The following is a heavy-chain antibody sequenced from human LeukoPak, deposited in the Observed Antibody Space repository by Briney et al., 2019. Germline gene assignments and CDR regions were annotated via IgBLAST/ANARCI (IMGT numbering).Heavy chain of an antibody. Sequence: PSETLSLTRTVSGGSISYYYWSWIRQSPGKGLEWIGYIYYNGSTNYNPSLKSRVTISVDMSKNQFSLKVPSVTAADTAIYYCARKGGHFDYWGQGTLVTVSS. J-gene: IGHJ4*02. CDR3: ARKGGHFDY. CDR1: GGSISYYY. V-gene: IGHV4-59*01. D-gene: IGHD2-15*01. CDR2: IYYNGST.